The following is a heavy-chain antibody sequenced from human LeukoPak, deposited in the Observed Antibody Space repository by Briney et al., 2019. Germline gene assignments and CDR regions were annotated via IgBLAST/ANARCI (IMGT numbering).Heavy chain of an antibody. Sequence: ASVKVSCKASGYTFTSHYMHWVRQAPGQGLEWMGTINPSGGGTSYAQKFLGRITMTRDTSTSTVSMELSSLTSEDTAVYYCARRRVGATVFDYWSQGTLVTVSS. J-gene: IGHJ4*02. CDR1: GYTFTSHY. D-gene: IGHD1-26*01. CDR3: ARRRVGATVFDY. V-gene: IGHV1-46*01. CDR2: INPSGGGT.